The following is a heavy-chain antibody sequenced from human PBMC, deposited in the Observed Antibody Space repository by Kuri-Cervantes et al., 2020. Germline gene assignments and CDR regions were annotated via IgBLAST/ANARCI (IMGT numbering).Heavy chain of an antibody. J-gene: IGHJ3*02. D-gene: IGHD4-17*01. CDR2: FCTSGST. CDR3: ARSGHDYGDFLDAFDI. CDR1: GGSISSYC. V-gene: IGHV4-4*07. Sequence: SETLSLTCTVSGGSISSYCWSWIRQPAGEGLEWVGPFCTSGSTNYNPSLKSRISISVDRSKNQFSLKLSSVTAADTAVYYCARSGHDYGDFLDAFDIWGQGTMVTVSS.